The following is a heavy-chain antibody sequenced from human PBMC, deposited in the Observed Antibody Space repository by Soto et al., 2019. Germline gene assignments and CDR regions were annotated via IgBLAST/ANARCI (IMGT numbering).Heavy chain of an antibody. CDR2: IYYSGST. D-gene: IGHD3-10*01. CDR3: ARLWFGELFPSDYYYYMDV. J-gene: IGHJ6*03. V-gene: IGHV4-59*01. Sequence: SETLSLTCTVSGGSISSYYWSWIRQPPGKGLEWIGYIYYSGSTNYNPSLKSRVTISVDTSKNQFSLKLSSVTAADTAVYYCARLWFGELFPSDYYYYMDVWGKGTTVTVSS. CDR1: GGSISSYY.